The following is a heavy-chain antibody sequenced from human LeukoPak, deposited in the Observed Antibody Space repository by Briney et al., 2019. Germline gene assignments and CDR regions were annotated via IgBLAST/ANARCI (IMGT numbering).Heavy chain of an antibody. V-gene: IGHV3-74*01. CDR3: VRESRTDYYGDF. Sequence: GGSLRLSCAASGFTFSSYWMHWVRQVPGKGLVWVSRIKSDGSSTSYADSVKGRFTMSRDNAKNTLYLQMNSLRAEDTAVYYCVRESRTDYYGDFWGQGTLVTVSS. D-gene: IGHD3-10*01. CDR2: IKSDGSST. J-gene: IGHJ4*02. CDR1: GFTFSSYW.